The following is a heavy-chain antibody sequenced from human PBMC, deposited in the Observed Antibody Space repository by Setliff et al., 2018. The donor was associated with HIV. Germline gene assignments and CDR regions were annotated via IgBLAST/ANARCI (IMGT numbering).Heavy chain of an antibody. CDR2: INHSGST. CDR3: ARGPLDYYDSSGYLDAFDI. CDR1: DDFITSYY. D-gene: IGHD3-22*01. Sequence: SETLSLTCTVSDDFITSYYWSWIRQPPGKGLEWIGEINHSGSTNYNPSLKSRVTISVDTSKNQFSLKLSSVTAADTAVYYCARGPLDYYDSSGYLDAFDIWGQGTMVTVSS. J-gene: IGHJ3*02. V-gene: IGHV4-34*01.